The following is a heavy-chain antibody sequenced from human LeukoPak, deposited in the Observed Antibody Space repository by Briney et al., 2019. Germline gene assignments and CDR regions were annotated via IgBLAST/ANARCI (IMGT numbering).Heavy chain of an antibody. CDR1: GFTFSIYA. J-gene: IGHJ4*02. CDR3: AKDLSGYPDYYFDY. V-gene: IGHV3-23*01. CDR2: ISGSGGST. Sequence: GGSLRLSCAASGFTFSIYAMSWVRQAPGKGLEWVSAISGSGGSTYYADSVKGRFTISRDNSQNTLYLQMTSLRAEDTAVYYCAKDLSGYPDYYFDYWGQGTLVTVSS. D-gene: IGHD5-12*01.